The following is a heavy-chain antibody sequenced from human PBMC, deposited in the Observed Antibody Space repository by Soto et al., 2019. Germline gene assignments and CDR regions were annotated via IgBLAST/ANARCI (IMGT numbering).Heavy chain of an antibody. V-gene: IGHV4-34*01. CDR1: GGSFSGYY. CDR3: ARVYRGYSNDY. CDR2: INHSGST. D-gene: IGHD5-18*01. Sequence: QVQLQQWGAGLLKPSETLSLTCAVYGGSFSGYYWSWIRQPPGKGLEWIGEINHSGSTNYNPSLKSRVTISVDTSKNQFSLKLSSVTAADTAVYYCARVYRGYSNDYWGQGTLVTVSS. J-gene: IGHJ4*02.